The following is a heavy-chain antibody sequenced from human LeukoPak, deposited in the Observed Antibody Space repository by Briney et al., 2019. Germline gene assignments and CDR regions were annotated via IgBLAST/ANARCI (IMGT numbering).Heavy chain of an antibody. Sequence: ASVKVSCKASGYTFTSYGISWVRQAPGQGLEWMGWISAYNGNTNYAQKLQGRVTMTTDTSTSTAYMELRSLRSDDTAVYYCARRGYCSSTSCYTLFDYWGQGTLVTVSS. CDR1: GYTFTSYG. CDR3: ARRGYCSSTSCYTLFDY. J-gene: IGHJ4*02. D-gene: IGHD2-2*01. V-gene: IGHV1-18*01. CDR2: ISAYNGNT.